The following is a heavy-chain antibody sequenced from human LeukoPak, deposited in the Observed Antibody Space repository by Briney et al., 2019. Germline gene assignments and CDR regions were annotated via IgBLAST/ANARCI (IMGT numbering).Heavy chain of an antibody. CDR3: ASTSGID. J-gene: IGHJ4*02. D-gene: IGHD3-10*01. V-gene: IGHV4-59*12. CDR2: IYNSGYT. CDR1: GVSISTYY. Sequence: SEALSLTCTVSGVSISTYYWSWIRQPPRKGPEWIGYIYNSGYTDYNPSLKSRVIISVDTSKNQFSLRLSSVTAADTAMYYCASTSGIDWGQGTLVTVSS.